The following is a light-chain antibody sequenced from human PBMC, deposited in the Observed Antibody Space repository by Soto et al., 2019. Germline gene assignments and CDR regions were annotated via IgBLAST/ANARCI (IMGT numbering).Light chain of an antibody. V-gene: IGLV1-44*01. CDR1: SSNIGSNT. J-gene: IGLJ1*01. CDR3: AAWDDSLNAYV. Sequence: QSVLTQPPSASGTPGQRVTISCSGSSSNIGSNTVNWYQQLPGTSPKLLIYSNNERPSGVPDRFSGSKSGTSASLAISGLQSADEADFYCAAWDDSLNAYVIGTGTKLTVL. CDR2: SNN.